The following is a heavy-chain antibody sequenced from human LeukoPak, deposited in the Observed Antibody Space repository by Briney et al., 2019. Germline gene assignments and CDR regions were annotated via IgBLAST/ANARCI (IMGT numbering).Heavy chain of an antibody. CDR1: GGSISSYY. Sequence: SETLSLTCTVSGGSISSYYWSWIRQPPGKGLEWIGYIYYSGSTNYNPSLKSRVTISVDTSKNQFSLKLSSVTAADTAVYYFARDKGLHAFDIWGQGTMVTVSS. J-gene: IGHJ3*02. V-gene: IGHV4-59*01. D-gene: IGHD4-11*01. CDR2: IYYSGST. CDR3: ARDKGLHAFDI.